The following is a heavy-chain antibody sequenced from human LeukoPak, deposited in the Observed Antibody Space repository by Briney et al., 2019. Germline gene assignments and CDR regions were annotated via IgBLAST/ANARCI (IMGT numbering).Heavy chain of an antibody. CDR2: FGTRSTSI. Sequence: GGSLRLSCAASGFTFSSYAMSWVRQAPGKGLEWVSSFGTRSTSIYHAGSVKGRFAISRDNAKNLLYLQMNSLRAEDTALYYCAREVSEGFDFWGQGILVTVSS. CDR3: AREVSEGFDF. V-gene: IGHV3-21*01. D-gene: IGHD3-22*01. J-gene: IGHJ4*02. CDR1: GFTFSSYA.